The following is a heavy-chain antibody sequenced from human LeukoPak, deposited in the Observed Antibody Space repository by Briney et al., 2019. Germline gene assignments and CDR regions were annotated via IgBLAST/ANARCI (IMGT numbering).Heavy chain of an antibody. CDR3: ARTGDYGSGRYFRPFDY. V-gene: IGHV3-7*01. CDR1: GFTFSSYW. Sequence: GGSLRLSCAASGFTFSSYWMSWVRQAPGKGLEWVANIKQDGSDKYYVDSVKGRFTISRDNAKKSLFLQMNSLRAEDTAVYYCARTGDYGSGRYFRPFDYWGQGTLVTVSS. D-gene: IGHD3-10*01. J-gene: IGHJ4*02. CDR2: IKQDGSDK.